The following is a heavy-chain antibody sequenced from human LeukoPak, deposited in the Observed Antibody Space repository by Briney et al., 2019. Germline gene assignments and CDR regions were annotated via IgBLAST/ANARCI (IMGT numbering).Heavy chain of an antibody. J-gene: IGHJ3*02. CDR2: IYYSGST. CDR1: GGSISSSSYY. D-gene: IGHD5-24*01. Sequence: SETLSLTCTVSGGSISSSSYYWGWLRQPPGKGLEWIGSIYYSGSTYYNPSLKSRVTISVDTSKNQFSLKLSSVTAADTAVYYCARYGMATIWENAFDIWGQGTMVTVSS. V-gene: IGHV4-39*01. CDR3: ARYGMATIWENAFDI.